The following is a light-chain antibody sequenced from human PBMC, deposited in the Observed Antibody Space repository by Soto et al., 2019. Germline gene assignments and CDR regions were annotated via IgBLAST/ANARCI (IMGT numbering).Light chain of an antibody. V-gene: IGLV1-51*01. J-gene: IGLJ1*01. CDR3: GSWDSSLSAYV. CDR2: DDN. CDR1: SSNIGGNS. Sequence: QSVLTQPPSVSAAPGQNVTSSCSGSSSNIGGNSVSWYQQLPGTAPKLLIYDDNKRPSGIPDRFPGSKSGTSATLGITGFQTGDEADYYCGSWDSSLSAYVFGTGTKVTVL.